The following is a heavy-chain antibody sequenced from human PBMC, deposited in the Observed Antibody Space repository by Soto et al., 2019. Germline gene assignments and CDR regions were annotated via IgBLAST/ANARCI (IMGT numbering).Heavy chain of an antibody. CDR3: AKGGTGGSSSRDYYYMDV. Sequence: GGSLRLSCAASGFTFSSYAMSWVRQAPGKGLEWVSAISGSGGSTYYADSVKGRFTISRDNSKNTLYLQMNSLRAEDTAVYYCAKGGTGGSSSRDYYYMDVWGKGTTVTVSS. J-gene: IGHJ6*03. CDR1: GFTFSSYA. CDR2: ISGSGGST. D-gene: IGHD6-6*01. V-gene: IGHV3-23*01.